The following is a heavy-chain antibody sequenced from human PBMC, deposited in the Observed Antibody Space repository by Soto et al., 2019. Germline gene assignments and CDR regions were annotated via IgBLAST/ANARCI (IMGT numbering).Heavy chain of an antibody. D-gene: IGHD6-19*01. Sequence: VQLVESGGGVVQPGGSLRLSCAASGFTFSDYAMHWVRQAPGKGLEWVAVVSHDGRNTHYADSVKGRFTISRDSSKNTVALEMTSLRAEDTGVYYCAKGGRQWLVTSDFNYWGQGALVTVSS. J-gene: IGHJ4*02. CDR2: VSHDGRNT. CDR3: AKGGRQWLVTSDFNY. V-gene: IGHV3-30*18. CDR1: GFTFSDYA.